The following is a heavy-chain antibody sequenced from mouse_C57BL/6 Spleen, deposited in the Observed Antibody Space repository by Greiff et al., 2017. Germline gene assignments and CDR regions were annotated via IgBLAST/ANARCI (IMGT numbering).Heavy chain of an antibody. D-gene: IGHD2-3*01. Sequence: QVQLQQPGAELVKPGASVKLSCKASGYTFTSYWMQWVKQRPGQGLEWIGEIDPSDSYTTYNQKFKGQATLTVDTSSSTAYMQLSSLTSEDSAVYYCARYDGYYGFDYWGQGTTLTVSS. V-gene: IGHV1-50*01. CDR2: IDPSDSYT. J-gene: IGHJ2*01. CDR3: ARYDGYYGFDY. CDR1: GYTFTSYW.